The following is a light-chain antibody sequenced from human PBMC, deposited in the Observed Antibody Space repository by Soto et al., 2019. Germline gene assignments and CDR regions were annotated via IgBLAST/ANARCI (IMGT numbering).Light chain of an antibody. J-gene: IGLJ1*01. CDR2: DVS. V-gene: IGLV2-11*01. CDR1: SSDVGGYNY. Sequence: QSALTQPRSVSGSPGQSVTISCTGTSSDVGGYNYVSWYQQHPGKAPKLIICDVSKRPSGVPDRFSGSKSGNTASPTISGLQAEDEADYYCCSYAGGPYVFGTGTKVTVL. CDR3: CSYAGGPYV.